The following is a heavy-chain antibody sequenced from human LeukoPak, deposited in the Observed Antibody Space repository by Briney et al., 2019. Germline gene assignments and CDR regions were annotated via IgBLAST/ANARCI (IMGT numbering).Heavy chain of an antibody. CDR1: GFTFSSYE. CDR3: ARDLDSSGYYYGAFDI. D-gene: IGHD3-22*01. V-gene: IGHV3-48*03. Sequence: GGSLRLSCAASGFTFSSYEMNWVRQAPGKGLEWVSYISSSGSTIYYADSVKGRFTISRDNAKNSLYLQMNSLRAEDTAVYYCARDLDSSGYYYGAFDIWGQGTMVTVSS. J-gene: IGHJ3*02. CDR2: ISSSGSTI.